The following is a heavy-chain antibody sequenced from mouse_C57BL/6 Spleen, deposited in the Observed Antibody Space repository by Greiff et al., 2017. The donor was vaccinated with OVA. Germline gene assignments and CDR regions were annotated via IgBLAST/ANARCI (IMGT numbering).Heavy chain of an antibody. V-gene: IGHV1-82*01. CDR3: ARSRRDGAYFDY. Sequence: VQLQQSGPELVKPGASVKISCKASGYAFSSSWMNWVKQRPGKGLEWIGRIYPGDGDTNYNGKFKGKATLTADKSSSTAYMQLSSLTSEDSAVYFCARSRRDGAYFDYWGQGTTLTVSS. CDR1: GYAFSSSW. D-gene: IGHD2-13*01. CDR2: IYPGDGDT. J-gene: IGHJ2*01.